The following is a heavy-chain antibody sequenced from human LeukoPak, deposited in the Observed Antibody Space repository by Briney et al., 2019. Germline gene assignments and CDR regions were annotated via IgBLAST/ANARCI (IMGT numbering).Heavy chain of an antibody. CDR1: GFTFISYA. Sequence: GWSLSLSCATSGFTFISYAISWVRQTAGRGVEWVSSLSGSGCSTYYADSVKGRFTISRHNPKHTLYLPMNSLRDDDTAVYYCAGGIGDDYGDSNFDHWGQGTLVTVSS. CDR3: AGGIGDDYGDSNFDH. D-gene: IGHD4-17*01. V-gene: IGHV3-23*01. J-gene: IGHJ4*02. CDR2: LSGSGCST.